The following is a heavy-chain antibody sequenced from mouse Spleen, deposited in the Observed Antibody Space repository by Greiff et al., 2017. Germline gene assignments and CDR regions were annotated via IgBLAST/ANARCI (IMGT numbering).Heavy chain of an antibody. J-gene: IGHJ4*01. CDR2: ISDGGSYT. CDR1: GFTFSSYA. D-gene: IGHD1-1*02. Sequence: EVKLVESGGGLVKPGGSLKLSCAASGFTFSSYAMSWVRQTPEKRLEWVATISDGGSYTYYPDNVKGRFTISRDNAKNNLYLQMSHLKSEDTAMYYCARDYDYEAMDYWGQGTSVTVSS. CDR3: ARDYDYEAMDY. V-gene: IGHV5-4*01.